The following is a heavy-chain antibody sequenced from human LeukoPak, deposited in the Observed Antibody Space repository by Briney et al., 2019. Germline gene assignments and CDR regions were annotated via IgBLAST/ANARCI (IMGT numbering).Heavy chain of an antibody. Sequence: PGGSLRLSCLTSGFTFRSYGMHWVRQAPGKGLEWVAVIWYDGSNKYYADSVKGRFTASRDDSKNTVYLQMNSLRAEDTAVYYCAREDCSGGFCSDYWGQGTLVTVSS. CDR3: AREDCSGGFCSDY. CDR2: IWYDGSNK. D-gene: IGHD2-15*01. J-gene: IGHJ4*02. CDR1: GFTFRSYG. V-gene: IGHV3-33*01.